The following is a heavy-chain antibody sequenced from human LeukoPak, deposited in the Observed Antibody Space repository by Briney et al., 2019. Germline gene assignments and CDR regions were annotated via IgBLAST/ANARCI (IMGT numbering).Heavy chain of an antibody. Sequence: GGSLRLSCAASGFTFSNYWMTWVRQAPGKGLEWVANIKQDGSQIYYVDSVKGRLTISRDNAKNSVYLQVNSLRVEDTALYHCARDLAYCGGDCSGAFDIWGQGTMVTVSS. J-gene: IGHJ3*02. CDR2: IKQDGSQI. CDR1: GFTFSNYW. V-gene: IGHV3-7*03. CDR3: ARDLAYCGGDCSGAFDI. D-gene: IGHD2-21*02.